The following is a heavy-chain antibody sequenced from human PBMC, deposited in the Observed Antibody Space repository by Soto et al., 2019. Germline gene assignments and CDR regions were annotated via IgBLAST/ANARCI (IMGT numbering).Heavy chain of an antibody. CDR3: AKDLGYCSSTSCYGYFDY. J-gene: IGHJ4*02. CDR2: ISGSGGST. V-gene: IGHV3-23*01. D-gene: IGHD2-2*01. CDR1: GFTFSSYA. Sequence: GGSLRLSCAASGFTFSSYAMSWVRQAPGKGLEWVSAISGSGGSTYYADSVKGRFTISRDNSKNTLYLQMNSLRAEDTAVYYCAKDLGYCSSTSCYGYFDYWGQGTLVTVSS.